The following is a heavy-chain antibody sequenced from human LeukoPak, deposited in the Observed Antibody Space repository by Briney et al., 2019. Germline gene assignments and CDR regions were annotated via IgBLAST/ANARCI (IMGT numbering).Heavy chain of an antibody. Sequence: GGSLRLSCEASGFSFPYGMSWVRQAPGKGLEWVSGITNSGENTYYADSVKGRFTISRDNSKNTLYLQMNSLRAEDTAVYYCATRRNSGSYYSDYWGQGTLVTVSS. CDR2: ITNSGENT. V-gene: IGHV3-23*01. J-gene: IGHJ4*02. D-gene: IGHD1-26*01. CDR3: ATRRNSGSYYSDY. CDR1: GFSFPYG.